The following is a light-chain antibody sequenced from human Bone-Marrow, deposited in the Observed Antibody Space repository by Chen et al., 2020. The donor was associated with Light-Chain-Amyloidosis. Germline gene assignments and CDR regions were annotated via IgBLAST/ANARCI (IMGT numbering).Light chain of an antibody. J-gene: IGLJ3*02. Sequence: NFMLTKPHSVSESPGKTVIISCTRSSGSIATNYVQWYQQRPGSSPTTVIYEDDQRPSGVPDRFSGSIDRSSNSASRTISGLKTEDEADYYCQSYQGSSQGVFGGGTKLTVL. CDR2: EDD. V-gene: IGLV6-57*01. CDR3: QSYQGSSQGV. CDR1: SGSIATNY.